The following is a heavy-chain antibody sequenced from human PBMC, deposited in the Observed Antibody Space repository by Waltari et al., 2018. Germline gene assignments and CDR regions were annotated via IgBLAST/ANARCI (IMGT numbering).Heavy chain of an antibody. J-gene: IGHJ6*03. Sequence: QVQLQESGPGLVKPSATLSLTCPVSGGSISSYYWSWIRQPPGKGLEWIGYIYDSGSNNYNPSRKSRGTISVDTSKNPFSLRLSSVTAADTAVYYCARLTRYFGSSYYYYMDVWGKGTTVTVSS. D-gene: IGHD3-9*01. CDR3: ARLTRYFGSSYYYYMDV. CDR2: IYDSGSN. CDR1: GGSISSYY. V-gene: IGHV4-59*01.